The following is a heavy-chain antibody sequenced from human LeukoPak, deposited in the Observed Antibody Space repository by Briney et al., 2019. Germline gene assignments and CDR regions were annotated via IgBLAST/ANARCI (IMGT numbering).Heavy chain of an antibody. Sequence: SETLSLTCTVSGDSISNYYWSWIRQPPGKGLEWIGYISYSGSTNYSPSLKSRVTISVDTSKNQFSLKLSSVTAADTAVYYCARDAWYCDSRGYSGYYGMDVWGQGTTVTVSS. V-gene: IGHV4-59*12. CDR1: GDSISNYY. D-gene: IGHD3-22*01. CDR2: ISYSGST. CDR3: ARDAWYCDSRGYSGYYGMDV. J-gene: IGHJ6*02.